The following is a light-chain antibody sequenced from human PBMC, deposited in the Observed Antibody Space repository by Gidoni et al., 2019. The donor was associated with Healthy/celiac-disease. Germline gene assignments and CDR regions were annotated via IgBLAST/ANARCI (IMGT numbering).Light chain of an antibody. Sequence: DIQMTQSPSSVSASVGDRVTITCRASKGISSWLAWYQQKPGKAPKLLIYSASSLQRGVPSRFSGSGSGTDFTLTSSSLQTEDFATYYCQQANSFPLTFGGGTKVEIK. V-gene: IGKV1D-12*01. CDR3: QQANSFPLT. J-gene: IGKJ4*01. CDR1: KGISSW. CDR2: SAS.